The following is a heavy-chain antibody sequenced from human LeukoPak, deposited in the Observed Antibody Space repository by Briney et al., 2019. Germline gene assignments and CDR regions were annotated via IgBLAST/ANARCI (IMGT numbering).Heavy chain of an antibody. CDR1: GGSISSSSYY. CDR3: ARGKGDSSGYGRYLDY. Sequence: SETLSLTCTVSGGSISSSSYYWGWIRQPPGKGLEWIESIYYSGSTYYNPSLKSRVTISVDTSKNQFSLKLSSVTAADTAVYYCARGKGDSSGYGRYLDYWGQGTLVAVSS. V-gene: IGHV4-39*07. J-gene: IGHJ4*02. CDR2: IYYSGST. D-gene: IGHD3-22*01.